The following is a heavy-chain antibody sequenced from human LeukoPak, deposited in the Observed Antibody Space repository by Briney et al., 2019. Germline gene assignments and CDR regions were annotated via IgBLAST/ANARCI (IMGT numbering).Heavy chain of an antibody. J-gene: IGHJ6*02. CDR1: GGSISSSSYY. Sequence: PSETLSLTCTASGGSISSSSYYWGWIRQPPGKGLEWIGNLYYSGSTYYNPSLRSRVTISVDTSKNQFSLKLSSVTAADTAVYYCAKLPSSSSWPPYYYYGMDVWGQGTTVTVSS. V-gene: IGHV4-39*01. CDR2: LYYSGST. D-gene: IGHD6-13*01. CDR3: AKLPSSSSWPPYYYYGMDV.